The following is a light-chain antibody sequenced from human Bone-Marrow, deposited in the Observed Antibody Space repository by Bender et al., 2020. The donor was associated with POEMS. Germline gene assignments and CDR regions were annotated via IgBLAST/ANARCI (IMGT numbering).Light chain of an antibody. CDR1: SSDVGGYNS. CDR3: SSYTSSSSLVL. CDR2: DVN. J-gene: IGLJ2*01. V-gene: IGLV2-14*01. Sequence: QSALTQPASVSGSPGQSIIISCTGTSSDVGGYNSVSWYQQLPGKAPKLMIFDVNNRPSGISSRFSASKSGNTAYLTISALQAEDEADYYCSSYTSSSSLVLFGGGTKLTVL.